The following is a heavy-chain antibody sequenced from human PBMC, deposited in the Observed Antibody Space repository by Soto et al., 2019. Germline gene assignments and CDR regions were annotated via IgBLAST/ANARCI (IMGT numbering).Heavy chain of an antibody. V-gene: IGHV3-30*18. CDR1: GFTFSSYG. CDR2: ISYDGSNK. CDR3: AKLSTGNYYYYYYMDV. Sequence: GGSLRLSCAASGFTFSSYGMHWVRQAPGRGLEWVAVISYDGSNKYYADSVKGRFTISRDNSKNTLYLQMNSLRAEDTAVYYCAKLSTGNYYYYYYMDVWGKGTTVTVSS. J-gene: IGHJ6*03. D-gene: IGHD2-2*01.